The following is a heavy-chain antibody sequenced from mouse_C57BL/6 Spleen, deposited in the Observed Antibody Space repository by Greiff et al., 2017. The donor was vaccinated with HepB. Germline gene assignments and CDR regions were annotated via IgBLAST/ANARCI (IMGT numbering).Heavy chain of an antibody. Sequence: VQLQQSGPGLVKPSQSLSLICSVTGYSITSGYYWNWIRQFPGNKLEWLGYISYDGSNNYNPSLKNRISITRDSSKNQVFLKLNSVTTEDTATYYCARMRSYSNFFFDYWGQGTTLTVSS. CDR2: ISYDGSN. D-gene: IGHD2-5*01. CDR1: GYSITSGYY. CDR3: ARMRSYSNFFFDY. J-gene: IGHJ2*01. V-gene: IGHV3-6*01.